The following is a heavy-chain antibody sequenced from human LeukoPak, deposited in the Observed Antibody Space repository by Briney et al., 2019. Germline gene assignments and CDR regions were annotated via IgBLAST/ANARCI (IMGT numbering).Heavy chain of an antibody. V-gene: IGHV1-18*01. Sequence: PQASVKVSCKASGYTFTSYGISWVRQAPGQGLEWMGWISAYNGNTNYAQKLQGRVTMTTDTSTSTAYMELRSLRSDDTAVYYCERGRLGAVAGSWEDNWFDPWGQGTLVTVSS. CDR3: ERGRLGAVAGSWEDNWFDP. CDR1: GYTFTSYG. D-gene: IGHD6-19*01. CDR2: ISAYNGNT. J-gene: IGHJ5*02.